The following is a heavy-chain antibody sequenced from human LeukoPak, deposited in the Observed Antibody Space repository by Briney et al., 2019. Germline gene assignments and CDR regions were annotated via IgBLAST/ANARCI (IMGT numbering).Heavy chain of an antibody. CDR1: GGSISSYY. J-gene: IGHJ3*02. CDR3: ARVDIVVVPAAAFDI. V-gene: IGHV4-59*12. D-gene: IGHD2-2*01. CDR2: IYYSGST. Sequence: PSETLSLTCTVSGGSISSYYWSWIRQPPGKGLEWIGYIYYSGSTNYNPSLKSRVTISVDTSKNQFSLKLSSVTAADTAVYFCARVDIVVVPAAAFDIWGQGTMVTVSS.